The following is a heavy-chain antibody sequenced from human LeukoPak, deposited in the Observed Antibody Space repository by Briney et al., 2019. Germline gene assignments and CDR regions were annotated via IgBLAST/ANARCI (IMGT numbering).Heavy chain of an antibody. CDR2: LKQDGSEK. CDR1: GFTFSSYW. J-gene: IGHJ2*01. CDR3: ARDWYFDL. Sequence: GGSLRLSCVASGFTFSSYWMSWVRQAPGKGLEWVANLKQDGSEKYYVDSVKGRFTISRDNAKNSLHLQMNSLRAEDTAVYYCARDWYFDLWGRGTLVTVSS. V-gene: IGHV3-7*01.